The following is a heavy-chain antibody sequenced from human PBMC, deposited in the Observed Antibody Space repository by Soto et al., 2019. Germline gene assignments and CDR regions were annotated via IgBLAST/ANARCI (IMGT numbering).Heavy chain of an antibody. CDR1: GGSISSSNW. CDR3: ARGKVMDIVATIDADAFDI. V-gene: IGHV4-4*02. J-gene: IGHJ3*02. CDR2: IYHSGST. D-gene: IGHD5-12*01. Sequence: SETLSLTFAVSGGSISSSNWWSWVRQPPGKGLEWIGEIYHSGSTNYNPSLKSRVTISVDKSKNQFSLKLSSVTAADTAAYYCARGKVMDIVATIDADAFDIWGQGTMVTVSS.